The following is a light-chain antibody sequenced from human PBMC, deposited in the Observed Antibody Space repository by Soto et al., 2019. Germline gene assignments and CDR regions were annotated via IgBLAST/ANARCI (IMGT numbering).Light chain of an antibody. CDR3: QVWDRSDEQGV. J-gene: IGLJ1*01. CDR1: NIGSKS. CDR2: DDT. V-gene: IGLV3-21*02. Sequence: YELTQPPSVSVAPGQTARISCGGNNIGSKSVNWYQQKPGQAPVVVVYDDTDRPSGIPERFSGSNSGHTAILTISGVDAGDEADYYCQVWDRSDEQGVFGAGTKVTVL.